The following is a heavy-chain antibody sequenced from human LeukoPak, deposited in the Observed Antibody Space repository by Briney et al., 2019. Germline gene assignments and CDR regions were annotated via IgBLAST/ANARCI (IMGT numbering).Heavy chain of an antibody. CDR2: TRNKANSYTT. CDR3: ASHAGMAAAGRVFDY. V-gene: IGHV3-72*01. J-gene: IGHJ4*02. Sequence: GGSLRLSCAASGSSFSDHYMDWVRQAPGKGLEWVGRTRNKANSYTTEYAASVKGRFTISRDDSKNSLYLQMNSLESEDTAVYYCASHAGMAAAGRVFDYWGRGTLVTVSS. CDR1: GSSFSDHY. D-gene: IGHD6-13*01.